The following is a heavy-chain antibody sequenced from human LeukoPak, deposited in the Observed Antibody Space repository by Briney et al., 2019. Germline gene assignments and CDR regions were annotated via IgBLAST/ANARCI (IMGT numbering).Heavy chain of an antibody. CDR3: ARDIVVVPAAQYSSDY. V-gene: IGHV1-2*02. D-gene: IGHD2-2*01. CDR1: GYNFAHN. CDR2: INPKNGGT. Sequence: ASVKVSCKASGYNFAHNIHWVRQAPGQGHEFMGWINPKNGGTKYAQNFQGRVTMTRDTSISTVYMELSSLGSDDTAVYYCARDIVVVPAAQYSSDYWGQGTLVTVSS. J-gene: IGHJ4*02.